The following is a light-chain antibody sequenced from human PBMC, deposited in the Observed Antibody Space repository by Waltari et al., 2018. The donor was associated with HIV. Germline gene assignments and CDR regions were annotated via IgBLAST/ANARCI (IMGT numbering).Light chain of an antibody. V-gene: IGLV3-21*04. J-gene: IGLJ3*02. CDR1: KIERKS. CDR3: QVWDSTSDHVV. Sequence: SSALTQPPSVSVDPGTTARITCGGEKIERKSCNWYQHKQAQAPLLVIYSDTHRRSGIPARFSGSNSGDTAALTMSRVGDGDEADYFCQVWDSTSDHVVVGGGTKLTVL. CDR2: SDT.